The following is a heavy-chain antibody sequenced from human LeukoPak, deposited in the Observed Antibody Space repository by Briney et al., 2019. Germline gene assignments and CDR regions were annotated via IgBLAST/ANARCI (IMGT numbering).Heavy chain of an antibody. J-gene: IGHJ4*02. CDR3: ARRTSGSSSHFDY. CDR2: IYPGDSDT. D-gene: IGHD2-8*01. Sequence: GESLKISCKGSGYSFTYNWIGWVRQMPGKGLEWMGIIYPGDSDTRYSPSFQGQVIISADKSISTAYLQWSSLKASDTAMYYCARRTSGSSSHFDYWGQGTLVTVSS. CDR1: GYSFTYNW. V-gene: IGHV5-51*01.